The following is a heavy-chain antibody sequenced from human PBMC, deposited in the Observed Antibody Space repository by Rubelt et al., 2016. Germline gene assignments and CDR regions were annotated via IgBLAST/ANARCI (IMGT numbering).Heavy chain of an antibody. V-gene: IGHV4-39*02. J-gene: IGHJ4*02. CDR2: IYYSGST. Sequence: GERLEWIGSIYYSGSTFYNPSLNFRVTMSVDTSKNQFSLKLSYVTAADTSVYYCAREYQYWGQGTLVTVSS. CDR3: AREYQY.